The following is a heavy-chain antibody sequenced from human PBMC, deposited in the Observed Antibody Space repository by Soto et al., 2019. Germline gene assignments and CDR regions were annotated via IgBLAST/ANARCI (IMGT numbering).Heavy chain of an antibody. V-gene: IGHV1-69*13. CDR1: GGTFSSYA. CDR2: IIPIFGTA. J-gene: IGHJ6*02. D-gene: IGHD3-22*01. Sequence: SVKVSCKASGGTFSSYAISWVRQAPGQGLEWMGGIIPIFGTANYAQKFQGRVTITADESTSTAYMELSSLRSEDTAVYYCARVFDDSSGYYPYYYYGMDVWGQGATVTVSS. CDR3: ARVFDDSSGYYPYYYYGMDV.